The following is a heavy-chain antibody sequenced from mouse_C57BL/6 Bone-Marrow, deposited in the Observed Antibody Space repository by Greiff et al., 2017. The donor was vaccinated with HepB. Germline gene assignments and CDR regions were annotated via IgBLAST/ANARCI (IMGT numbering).Heavy chain of an antibody. Sequence: VQLQQSGPELVKPGASVKISCKASGYAFSSSWMNWVKQRPGKGLEWIGRIYPGDGDTNYNGKFKGKATLTADKSSSTAYMQLSSLTSEDSAVYCCARQLRLRAMDYWGQGTSVTVSS. V-gene: IGHV1-82*01. CDR2: IYPGDGDT. CDR3: ARQLRLRAMDY. CDR1: GYAFSSSW. J-gene: IGHJ4*01. D-gene: IGHD3-2*02.